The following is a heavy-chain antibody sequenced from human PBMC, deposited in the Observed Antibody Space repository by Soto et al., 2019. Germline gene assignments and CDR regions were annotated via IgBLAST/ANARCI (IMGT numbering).Heavy chain of an antibody. CDR3: ASQRPGVVIISDYYYYMDV. J-gene: IGHJ6*03. CDR2: IYSGGST. D-gene: IGHD3-3*01. CDR1: GFTVSSNY. Sequence: GGSLRLSCAASGFTVSSNYMSWVRQAPGKGLEWVSVIYSGGSTYYADSVKGRFTISRDNSKNTLYLQMNSLRAEDTAVYYCASQRPGVVIISDYYYYMDVWGKGTTVTVSS. V-gene: IGHV3-66*01.